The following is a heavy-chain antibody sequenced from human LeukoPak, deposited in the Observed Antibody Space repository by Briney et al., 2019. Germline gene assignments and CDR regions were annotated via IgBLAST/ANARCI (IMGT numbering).Heavy chain of an antibody. J-gene: IGHJ5*02. CDR2: ILYDGSNK. D-gene: IGHD6-19*01. V-gene: IGHV3-30*18. CDR3: SKDLSSGWTNWFDP. CDR1: GFTFSSYC. Sequence: PGRSLRLFCAASGFTFSSYCTQWARQAPGRGLEWVADILYDGSNKYYADCVKGRFTISRDNSKNTLYLQINSLRAEDTAVYYCSKDLSSGWTNWFDPWGQGTLVTVSS.